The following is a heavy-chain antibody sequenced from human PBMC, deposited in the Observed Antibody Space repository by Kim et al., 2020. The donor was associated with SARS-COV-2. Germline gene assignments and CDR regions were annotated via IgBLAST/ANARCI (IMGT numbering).Heavy chain of an antibody. Sequence: KHYADSVKGRFTISRDNSKNTLYLQRNSLRAEDTAVYYCARTPSYYYGMDVWGQGTTVTVSS. J-gene: IGHJ6*02. CDR3: ARTPSYYYGMDV. V-gene: IGHV3-33*01. CDR2: K.